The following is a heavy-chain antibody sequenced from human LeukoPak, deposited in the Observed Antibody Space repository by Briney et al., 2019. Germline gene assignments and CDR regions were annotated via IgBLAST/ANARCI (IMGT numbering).Heavy chain of an antibody. D-gene: IGHD1-14*01. CDR1: GFTFSSYG. J-gene: IGHJ4*02. V-gene: IGHV3-23*01. Sequence: GGSLRLSCAASGFTFSSYGMSWVRQAPGKGLEWVSAISGSGGSTYYADSVKGRFTISRDNSKSTLYLQMNSLRAEDTAVYYCARDRFPGYPDLFDYWGQGTLVTVSS. CDR2: ISGSGGST. CDR3: ARDRFPGYPDLFDY.